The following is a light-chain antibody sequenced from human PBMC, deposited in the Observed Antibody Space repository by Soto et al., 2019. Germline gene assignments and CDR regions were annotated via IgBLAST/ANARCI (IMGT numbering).Light chain of an antibody. V-gene: IGKV1-5*01. CDR1: QSIGYW. CDR2: AAS. CDR3: QQYNSFPWT. Sequence: DIQMTQSPSTLSASVGDRVTITFRASQSIGYWLAWYQQKPGKAPNLLIYAASTLETGVPSRFSGSGSGTEFTLTISSLQPDDFATYYCQQYNSFPWTFGQGTKVDIK. J-gene: IGKJ1*01.